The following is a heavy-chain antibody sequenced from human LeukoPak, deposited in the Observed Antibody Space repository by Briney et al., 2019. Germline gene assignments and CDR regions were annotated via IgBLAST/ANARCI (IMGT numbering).Heavy chain of an antibody. CDR2: IYTSGST. CDR3: ARLKYQLLSYFDY. D-gene: IGHD2-2*01. J-gene: IGHJ4*02. CDR1: GGSISSYY. Sequence: SETLSLTCTVSGGSISSYYWSWIRQPPGKGLEWIGYIYTSGSTNYNPSLKSRVTISVDTSKNQFSLKLSSVTAADTAVYYCARLKYQLLSYFDYWGQGTLVTVSS. V-gene: IGHV4-4*09.